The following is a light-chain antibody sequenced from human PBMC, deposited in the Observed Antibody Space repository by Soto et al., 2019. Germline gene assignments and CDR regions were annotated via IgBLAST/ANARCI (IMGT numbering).Light chain of an antibody. CDR2: KAS. V-gene: IGKV1-5*03. J-gene: IGKJ5*01. CDR1: QSISSW. CDR3: QEYNAYSMT. Sequence: DIQMTQFPATLSASVGDRVTITCRASQSISSWFAWYQQKPGKAPKLLIYKASTLETGVTSRFSGSGSGTECILSISSLQADDFGTYYCQEYNAYSMTFGQGTRLEIK.